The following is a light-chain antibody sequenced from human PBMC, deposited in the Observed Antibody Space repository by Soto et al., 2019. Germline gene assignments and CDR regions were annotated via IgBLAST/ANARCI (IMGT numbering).Light chain of an antibody. Sequence: QSVLTQPPSVSGAPGQRVTISCTGNNSNLGAGYDVHWYQQLPGAAPKRVVFGNRNRPSGVPERFSGSKSGTSASLAITGLQAEDEADYYCQAYDYSLTAFVFGGGTKVTVL. CDR3: QAYDYSLTAFV. J-gene: IGLJ3*02. CDR1: NSNLGAGYD. CDR2: GNR. V-gene: IGLV1-40*01.